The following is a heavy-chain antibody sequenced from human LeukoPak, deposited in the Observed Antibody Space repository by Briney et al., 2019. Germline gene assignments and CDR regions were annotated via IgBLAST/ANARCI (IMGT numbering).Heavy chain of an antibody. Sequence: PGGSLRLSCAASGFTFSSYAMTWVRQAPGKGLEWVAFIRYDGSNKYYADSVKGRFTISRDNSKNTLYLQMNSLRAEDTAVYYCAGDYQLLSPLDYWGQGTLVTVSS. CDR3: AGDYQLLSPLDY. J-gene: IGHJ4*02. CDR2: IRYDGSNK. V-gene: IGHV3-30*02. D-gene: IGHD2-2*01. CDR1: GFTFSSYA.